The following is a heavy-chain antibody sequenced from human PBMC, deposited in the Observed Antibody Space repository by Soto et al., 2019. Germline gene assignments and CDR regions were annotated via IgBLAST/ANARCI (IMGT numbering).Heavy chain of an antibody. CDR3: ARGNGDLHFDY. J-gene: IGHJ4*02. CDR2: FHYGGST. D-gene: IGHD7-27*01. Sequence: SETLSLTCTVSGGSISSFYWSWFRQPPGKGLEWIAYFHYGGSTYYNPSLKGRVTTSIDTSKKQFSLELSSVIAADTAVYYCARGNGDLHFDYWGQGTLVTVSS. V-gene: IGHV4-59*13. CDR1: GGSISSFY.